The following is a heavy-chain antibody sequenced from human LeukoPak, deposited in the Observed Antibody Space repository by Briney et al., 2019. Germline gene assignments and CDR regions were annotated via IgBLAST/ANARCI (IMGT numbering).Heavy chain of an antibody. J-gene: IGHJ3*02. D-gene: IGHD3-10*01. CDR3: ARDGLMVRGVMDDAFDI. Sequence: GGSLRLSCAASGFTFSSYGMHWVRQAPGKGLEWVAVIWYDGSNKYYADSVKGRFTISRDNSKNTLYLQMNSLRAEDTAVYYCARDGLMVRGVMDDAFDIWGQGTMVTVSS. V-gene: IGHV3-33*01. CDR2: IWYDGSNK. CDR1: GFTFSSYG.